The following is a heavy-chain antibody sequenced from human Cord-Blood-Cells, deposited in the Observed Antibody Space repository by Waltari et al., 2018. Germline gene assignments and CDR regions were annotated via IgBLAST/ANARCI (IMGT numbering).Heavy chain of an antibody. V-gene: IGHV1-69*01. D-gene: IGHD2-2*01. J-gene: IGHJ4*02. CDR2: IIPIFGTA. Sequence: QVQLVQSGAEVKKPGSSLKVSCKVSAGTFSSYAISWVRPAPGQGLESMGGIIPIFGTANYAQKFQGRVTITADESTSTAYMELSSLRSEDTAVYYCARGRDQYYFDYWGQGTLVTVSS. CDR3: ARGRDQYYFDY. CDR1: AGTFSSYA.